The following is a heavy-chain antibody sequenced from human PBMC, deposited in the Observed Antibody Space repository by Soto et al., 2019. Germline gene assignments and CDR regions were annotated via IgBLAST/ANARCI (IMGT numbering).Heavy chain of an antibody. CDR3: ARHPYYYDSSGYFGI. CDR2: ISAYNGNT. J-gene: IGHJ3*02. D-gene: IGHD3-22*01. Sequence: ASVKVSCKASGYTFTSYGISWVRQAPGQGLEWMGWISAYNGNTNYAQKLQGRVTMTTDTSTSTAYMELRSLRSDDTAVYYCARHPYYYDSSGYFGIWGQGTMGTVSS. CDR1: GYTFTSYG. V-gene: IGHV1-18*01.